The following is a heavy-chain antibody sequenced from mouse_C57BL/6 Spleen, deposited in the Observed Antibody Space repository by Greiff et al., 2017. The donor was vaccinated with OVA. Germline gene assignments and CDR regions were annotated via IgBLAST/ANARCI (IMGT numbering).Heavy chain of an antibody. CDR1: GFSLTSYG. CDR2: IWSGGST. J-gene: IGHJ2*01. Sequence: VQLQQSGPGLVQPSQILSITCTVSGFSLTSYGVHWVRQSAGKGLEWLGVIWSGGSTDYNAAFISRLSISKDNSKSQVFFKMNSLQADDTAIYYCARNRYYYGSSYPVYFDYWGQGTTLTVSS. CDR3: ARNRYYYGSSYPVYFDY. D-gene: IGHD1-1*01. V-gene: IGHV2-2*01.